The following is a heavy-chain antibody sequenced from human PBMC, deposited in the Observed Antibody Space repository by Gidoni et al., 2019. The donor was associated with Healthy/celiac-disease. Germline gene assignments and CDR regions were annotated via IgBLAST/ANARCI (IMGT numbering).Heavy chain of an antibody. V-gene: IGHV3-9*01. D-gene: IGHD3-10*01. CDR2: ISWNSGSI. CDR3: AKDRNWGVLGYGSGSYYGGFDY. CDR1: GFTFAHHA. Sequence: EVQLVESGGGLVQLGRSLSLPCAASGFTFAHHAMHCVRQAPGKGLEWVSGISWNSGSIGYADSVKGRFTISRDNAKNSLYLQMNSLRAEDTALYYCAKDRNWGVLGYGSGSYYGGFDYWGQGTLVTVSS. J-gene: IGHJ4*02.